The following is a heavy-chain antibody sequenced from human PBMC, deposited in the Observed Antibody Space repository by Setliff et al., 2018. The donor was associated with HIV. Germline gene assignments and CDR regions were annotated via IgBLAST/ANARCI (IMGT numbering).Heavy chain of an antibody. CDR3: ATSLITVPPDAFDI. V-gene: IGHV4-39*07. Sequence: SGTLSLTCTVAGGSTSSSSYYWGWIRQPPGMGLEWIASIYHNGNTYYNPSLKSRVTMSVDTSKNQFSLKLSSVTAADTAVYYCATSLITVPPDAFDIWGQGTMVTVSS. CDR2: IYHNGNT. D-gene: IGHD4-4*01. CDR1: GGSTSSSSYY. J-gene: IGHJ3*02.